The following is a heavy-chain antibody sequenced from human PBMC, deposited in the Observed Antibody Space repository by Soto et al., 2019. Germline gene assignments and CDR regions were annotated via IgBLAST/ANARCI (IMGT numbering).Heavy chain of an antibody. J-gene: IGHJ5*02. D-gene: IGHD6-19*01. CDR2: INAGNGNT. CDR1: GYTFTSYA. V-gene: IGHV1-3*01. CDR3: AATYSSGWYGNWFDP. Sequence: ASVNVSCKASGYTFTSYAMHWVRQAPGQRLEWMGWINAGNGNTKYSQKFQGRVTITRDTSASTAYMELSSLRSEDTAVYYCAATYSSGWYGNWFDPWGHGTLVTVSS.